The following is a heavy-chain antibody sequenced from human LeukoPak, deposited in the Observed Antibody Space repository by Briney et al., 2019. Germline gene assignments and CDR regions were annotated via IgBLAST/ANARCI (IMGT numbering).Heavy chain of an antibody. CDR2: IYYSGST. CDR1: GGSISSSSYY. CDR3: AREYSDSPRHFDY. J-gene: IGHJ4*02. D-gene: IGHD5-12*01. Sequence: SETLSLTCTVSGGSISSSSYYWGWIRQPPGKGLEWIGSIYYSGSTYYNPSLKSRVTISVDTSKNQFSLKLSSVTAADTAVYYCAREYSDSPRHFDYWGQGTLVTVSS. V-gene: IGHV4-39*02.